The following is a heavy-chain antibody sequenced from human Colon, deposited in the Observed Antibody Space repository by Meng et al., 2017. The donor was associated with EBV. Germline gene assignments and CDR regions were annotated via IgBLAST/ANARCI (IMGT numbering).Heavy chain of an antibody. V-gene: IGHV4-34*01. D-gene: IGHD7-27*01. CDR2: INHSGST. J-gene: IGHJ4*02. CDR3: ARDTSTWGNKGLDH. CDR1: GGSFSGYY. Sequence: QVQLQQWGAGLLKPSETLSLTCAVYGGSFSGYYWTWIRQPPGKGLEWIGEINHSGSTNYNPSLKSRVTISVDTSKNQFSLKLSSVTAADTAVYYCARDTSTWGNKGLDHWGQGILVTVSS.